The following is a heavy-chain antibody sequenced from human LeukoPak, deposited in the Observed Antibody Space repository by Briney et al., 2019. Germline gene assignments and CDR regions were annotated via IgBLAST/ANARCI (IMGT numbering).Heavy chain of an antibody. V-gene: IGHV3-23*01. D-gene: IGHD3-22*01. CDR3: ANYDSSGYPPYYFDY. CDR2: ISGSGGST. Sequence: GGSLRLSCAASGFTFSSYAMSWVRQAPGKGLEWVSAISGSGGSTYYADSVKGRFTISRDNSKNTLYLQMNSLRAEDTAVYYCANYDSSGYPPYYFDYWGQGTLVTVSS. CDR1: GFTFSSYA. J-gene: IGHJ4*02.